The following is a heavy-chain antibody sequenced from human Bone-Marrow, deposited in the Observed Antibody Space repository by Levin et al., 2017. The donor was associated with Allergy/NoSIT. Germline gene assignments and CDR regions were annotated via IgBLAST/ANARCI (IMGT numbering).Heavy chain of an antibody. CDR2: IIPILGIA. CDR1: GGTFSSYA. J-gene: IGHJ5*02. V-gene: IGHV1-69*04. CDR3: ARDPAAGTSWFDP. Sequence: SVKVSCKASGGTFSSYAISWVRQAPGQGLEWMGRIIPILGIANYAQKFQGRVTITADKSTSTAYMELSSLRSEDTAVYYCARDPAAGTSWFDPWGQGTLVTVSS. D-gene: IGHD6-13*01.